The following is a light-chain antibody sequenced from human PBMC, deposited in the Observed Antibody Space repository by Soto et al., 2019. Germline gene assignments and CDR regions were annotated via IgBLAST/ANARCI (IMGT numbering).Light chain of an antibody. V-gene: IGLV2-14*01. CDR2: EVS. CDR1: SSDVGGYKY. Sequence: QSALTQPASVSGSPGQSITISCTGTSSDVGGYKYVSWYQQHSGKAPKLMIYEVSNRPSGVSNRFSGSKSGNMASLTISGLQAEDEADYYCSSYTSSSTVVFGGGTKLTVL. J-gene: IGLJ2*01. CDR3: SSYTSSSTVV.